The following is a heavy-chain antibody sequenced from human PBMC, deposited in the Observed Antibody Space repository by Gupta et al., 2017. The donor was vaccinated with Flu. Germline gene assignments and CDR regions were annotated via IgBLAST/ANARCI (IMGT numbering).Heavy chain of an antibody. CDR1: GYTFTGYY. D-gene: IGHD3-22*01. Sequence: QVQLVPSVAEVKKPGASVKVSCKASGYTFTGYYIHWVRKAPGQGLEWMGWINPNSGGTSYAQKFQGRVTMTRDTSISTAYMELNGLRSDDTAVYYCARTYYDSSGYYYFDYWGQGTLVTVSS. V-gene: IGHV1-2*02. CDR3: ARTYYDSSGYYYFDY. CDR2: INPNSGGT. J-gene: IGHJ4*02.